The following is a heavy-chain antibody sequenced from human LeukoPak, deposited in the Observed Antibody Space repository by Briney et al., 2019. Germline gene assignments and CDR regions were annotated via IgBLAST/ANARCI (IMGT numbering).Heavy chain of an antibody. CDR1: GFTFSSYG. Sequence: GGSLRLSCAASGFTFSSYGMHWVRQAPGKGLEWVAFIRYDGSNKYYADSVKGRFTISRDNSKNTLYLQMNSLRAEDTAVYYCAKDGVVVPAAHYYYYYMDVWGKGTTVTISS. CDR2: IRYDGSNK. V-gene: IGHV3-30*02. CDR3: AKDGVVVPAAHYYYYYMDV. J-gene: IGHJ6*03. D-gene: IGHD2-2*01.